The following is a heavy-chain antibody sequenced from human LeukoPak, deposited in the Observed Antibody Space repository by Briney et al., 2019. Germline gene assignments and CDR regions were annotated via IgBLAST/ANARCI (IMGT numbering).Heavy chain of an antibody. D-gene: IGHD7-27*01. CDR2: FDPGDGET. J-gene: IGHJ6*02. Sequence: ASVKVSCKVSGYTLTELSMHWVRQAPGKGLEWMGGFDPGDGETIYAQKFQGRVTMTEDTSTDTAYMELSSLRSEDTAVYYCATRGTGDSLGGDSGMDVWGQGTTVTVSS. CDR1: GYTLTELS. CDR3: ATRGTGDSLGGDSGMDV. V-gene: IGHV1-24*01.